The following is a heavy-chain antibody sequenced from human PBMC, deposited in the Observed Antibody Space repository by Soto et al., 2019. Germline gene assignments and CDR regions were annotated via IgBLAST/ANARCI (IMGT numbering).Heavy chain of an antibody. CDR2: IYDSGFT. Sequence: SETLSLTCTVSGGSISSYYWSWIRQPPGKGLEWIGYIYDSGFTYYNPSLKSRVTISVDRSKNQFSLKLSSVTAADTAVYYCARAHYGDFGYGMDVWGLGTTVTVSS. V-gene: IGHV4-59*12. J-gene: IGHJ6*02. D-gene: IGHD4-17*01. CDR3: ARAHYGDFGYGMDV. CDR1: GGSISSYY.